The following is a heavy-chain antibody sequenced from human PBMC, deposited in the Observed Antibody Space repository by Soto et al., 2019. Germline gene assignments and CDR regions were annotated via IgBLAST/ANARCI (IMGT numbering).Heavy chain of an antibody. CDR2: ISGSGGST. J-gene: IGHJ4*02. Sequence: GSLRLSCAASGFTFSSYAMSWVRQAPGKGLEWVSAISGSGGSTYYADAVKGRFTISRDNSKNTLYLQMNSLRAEDTAVYYCAKQEYYYDSSGYFPFDYWGQGTLVTVSS. D-gene: IGHD3-22*01. CDR3: AKQEYYYDSSGYFPFDY. V-gene: IGHV3-23*01. CDR1: GFTFSSYA.